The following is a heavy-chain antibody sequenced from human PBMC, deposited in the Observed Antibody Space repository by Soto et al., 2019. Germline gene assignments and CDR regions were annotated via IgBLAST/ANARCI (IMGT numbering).Heavy chain of an antibody. J-gene: IGHJ4*02. D-gene: IGHD1-20*01. CDR1: GDSIRSYY. Sequence: NPSETLSLTCSVSGDSIRSYYWTWIRQPPGKGLQWIGYVFHTGNTNYNPSLKSRVTISEDASKNQVSLRLTSVTAAYTAVYFCAREQYNWKIWGQGTLVTVSS. CDR3: AREQYNWKI. CDR2: VFHTGNT. V-gene: IGHV4-59*01.